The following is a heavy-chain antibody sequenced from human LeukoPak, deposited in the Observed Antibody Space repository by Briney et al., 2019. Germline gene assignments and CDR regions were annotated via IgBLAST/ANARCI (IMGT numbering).Heavy chain of an antibody. CDR2: ISSSGGTI. CDR1: GFTFSTYE. V-gene: IGHV3-48*03. CDR3: ARARRCGLNDDYGGCFDY. Sequence: QPGGSLRLSCAASGFTFSTYEMNWVRQAPGKGLEWVSYISSSGGTIYYADSVKGRFTISRDNAKNSLYLQMNSLRAEDTAVYYCARARRCGLNDDYGGCFDYWGQGTLVTVSS. D-gene: IGHD4-23*01. J-gene: IGHJ4*02.